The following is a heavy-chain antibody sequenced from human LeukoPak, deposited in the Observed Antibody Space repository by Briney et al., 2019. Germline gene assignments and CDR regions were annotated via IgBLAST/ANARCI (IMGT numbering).Heavy chain of an antibody. CDR1: RGSMSRYY. J-gene: IGHJ4*02. Sequence: PSEPLSLPCSVSRGSMSRYYWRWIRQPAGKGLVWIGRFNTSASTNYKHSLNCRVSMSVDTSKNQFSLKLSSVTAADTAVYYCARECPVPYYGTSGCFDYWGQGTLVTVSS. D-gene: IGHD3-22*01. CDR2: FNTSAST. V-gene: IGHV4-4*07. CDR3: ARECPVPYYGTSGCFDY.